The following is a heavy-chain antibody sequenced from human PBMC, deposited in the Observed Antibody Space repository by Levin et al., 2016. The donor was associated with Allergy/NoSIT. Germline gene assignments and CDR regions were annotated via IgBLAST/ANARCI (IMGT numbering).Heavy chain of an antibody. CDR2: IIPILGIA. CDR1: GGTFGSYT. D-gene: IGHD6-13*01. V-gene: IGHV1-69*02. CDR3: ARCSSSDGMDV. J-gene: IGHJ6*02. Sequence: SVKVSCKASGGTFGSYTISWVRQAPGQGLEWMGRIIPILGIANYAQKFQGRVTITADKSTSTAYMELSSLRSEDTAVYYCARCSSSDGMDVWGQGTTVTVSS.